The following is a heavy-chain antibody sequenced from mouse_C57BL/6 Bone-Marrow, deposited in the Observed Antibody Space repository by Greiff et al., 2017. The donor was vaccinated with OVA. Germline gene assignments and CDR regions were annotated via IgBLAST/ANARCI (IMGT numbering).Heavy chain of an antibody. D-gene: IGHD1-1*01. V-gene: IGHV1-72*01. Sequence: QVQLQQPGAELVKPGASVKLSCKASGYTFTSYWMHWVKQRPGRGLEWIGRIDPNSGGTKYNEKFKSKATLTVDKPSSTAYMQLSSLTSEDSAVYYCARGITTVVASLITTVVARYFDVWGTGTTVTVSS. CDR3: ARGITTVVASLITTVVARYFDV. J-gene: IGHJ1*03. CDR1: GYTFTSYW. CDR2: IDPNSGGT.